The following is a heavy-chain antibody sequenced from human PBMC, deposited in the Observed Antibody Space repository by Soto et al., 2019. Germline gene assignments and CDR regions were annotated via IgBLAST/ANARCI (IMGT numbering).Heavy chain of an antibody. Sequence: GGSLRLSCAASGFTFSSYAMSWVRQAPGKGLEWVSAISGSGGSTYYADSVKGRFTISRDNSKNTLYLQMNSLRAEDTAVYYCAKDFGRYCSGGSCRKIYYYYYYMDVWGKGTTVTVSS. J-gene: IGHJ6*03. CDR1: GFTFSSYA. CDR2: ISGSGGST. V-gene: IGHV3-23*01. CDR3: AKDFGRYCSGGSCRKIYYYYYYMDV. D-gene: IGHD2-15*01.